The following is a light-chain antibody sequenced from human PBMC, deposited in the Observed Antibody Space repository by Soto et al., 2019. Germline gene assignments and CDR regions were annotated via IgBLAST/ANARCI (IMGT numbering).Light chain of an antibody. V-gene: IGKV3D-15*01. Sequence: EVVMTQSPATLSMSPGERATLSCRASQSVGTNLAWYQQKPGQSPRLLMYGASTGATGIPARFSGIGSGTEFTLTISSLQSEDFAIYYCQQYNDWTWTFGQGTKVEIK. CDR2: GAS. CDR1: QSVGTN. J-gene: IGKJ1*01. CDR3: QQYNDWTWT.